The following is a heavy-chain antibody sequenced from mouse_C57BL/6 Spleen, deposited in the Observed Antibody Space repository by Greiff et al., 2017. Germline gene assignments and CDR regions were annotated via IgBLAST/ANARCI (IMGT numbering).Heavy chain of an antibody. V-gene: IGHV5-15*01. CDR1: GFTFSDYG. CDR3: ARPHYYGSSSYWYFDV. Sequence: EVQGVESGGGLVQPGGSLKLSCAASGFTFSDYGMAWVRQAPRKGPEWVAFISNLAYSIYYADTVTGRFTISRENAKNTLYLEMSSLRSEYTAMYYCARPHYYGSSSYWYFDVWGTGTTVTVSS. CDR2: ISNLAYSI. D-gene: IGHD1-1*01. J-gene: IGHJ1*03.